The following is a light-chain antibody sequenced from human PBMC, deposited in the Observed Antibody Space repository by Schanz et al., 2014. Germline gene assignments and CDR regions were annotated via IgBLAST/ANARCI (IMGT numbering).Light chain of an antibody. V-gene: IGLV2-14*01. J-gene: IGLJ3*02. CDR1: SSDVGDYNY. Sequence: QSALTQPASVSGSPGQSITISCTGTSSDVGDYNYVSWYQQHPGKAPKLMIYDVTNRPSGVSNRFSASKSGNTASLTISGLQAEDEADYYCCSYAGRPWVFGGGTKLTVL. CDR2: DVT. CDR3: CSYAGRPWV.